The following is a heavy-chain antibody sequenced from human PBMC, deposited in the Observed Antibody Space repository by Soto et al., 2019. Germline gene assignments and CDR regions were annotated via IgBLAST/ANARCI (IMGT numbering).Heavy chain of an antibody. D-gene: IGHD3-3*01. CDR2: ISGSGGST. CDR3: AKGFDFWSGYYAKDLLYFDY. CDR1: GFTFSSYA. J-gene: IGHJ4*02. V-gene: IGHV3-23*01. Sequence: GGSLRLSCAASGFTFSSYAMSWVRQAPGKGLEWVSAISGSGGSTYYADSVKGRFTISRDNSKNTLYLQMNSLRAEDTAVYYCAKGFDFWSGYYAKDLLYFDYWGQGTLVTVSS.